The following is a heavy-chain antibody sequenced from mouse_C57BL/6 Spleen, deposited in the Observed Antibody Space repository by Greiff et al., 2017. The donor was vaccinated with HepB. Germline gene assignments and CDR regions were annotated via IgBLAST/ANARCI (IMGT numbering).Heavy chain of an antibody. CDR3: ILLLMSRVLFHMDHSTPLIFFIMNSLQTDDTALYYCARSKYLARY. CDR1: GYSLTRDG. Sequence: VKLMESGPGLVAPSQSLSITCTVYGYSLTRDGVHWVRQPPGKGLEWLGLRWAGGSTNYNWARMARRSSSIGNFKSLGIVIMNWLQTGDTARYYFILLLMSRVLFHMDHSTPLIFFIMNSLQTDDTALYYCARSKYLARYWGHGTTLTVSS. J-gene: IGHJ2*01. V-gene: IGHV2-9*02. CDR2: RWAGGST. D-gene: IGHD1-1*01.